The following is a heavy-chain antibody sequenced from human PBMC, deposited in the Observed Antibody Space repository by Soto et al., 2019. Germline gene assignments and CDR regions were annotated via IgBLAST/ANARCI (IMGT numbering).Heavy chain of an antibody. CDR1: GFTFSSYA. Sequence: GGSLRLSCAASGFTFSSYAMSWVRQAPGEGLEWASVISGNSGSTYYADSVKGRFTISRDNSKKTLYLQMNSLRAEDTAVYYCARVFDTYYFDSWGQGNMVTVSS. CDR3: ARVFDTYYFDS. D-gene: IGHD3-9*01. J-gene: IGHJ4*02. CDR2: ISGNSGST. V-gene: IGHV3-23*01.